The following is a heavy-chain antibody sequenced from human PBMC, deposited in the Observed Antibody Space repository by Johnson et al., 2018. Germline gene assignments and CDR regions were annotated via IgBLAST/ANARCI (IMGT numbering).Heavy chain of an antibody. CDR1: GFTFSSYG. D-gene: IGHD3-22*01. CDR3: TAPYYYDSSGFAFDY. V-gene: IGHV3-33*01. CDR2: IWYDGSKK. Sequence: QVQLVQSGGGVVQPGTSLRLSCAASGFTFSSYGMYWVRQAPGKGLEWVAVIWYDGSKKYYADCVKGRFTISRDNSKNPLYLQMNTRRAEDTAVYYCTAPYYYDSSGFAFDYWGQGTLVSFSS. J-gene: IGHJ4*02.